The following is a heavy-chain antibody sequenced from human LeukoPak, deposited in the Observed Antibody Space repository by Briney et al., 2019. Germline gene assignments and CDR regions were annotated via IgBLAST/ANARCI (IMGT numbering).Heavy chain of an antibody. CDR3: ASQKENFYDSSGNK. CDR2: ISGNGGST. J-gene: IGHJ4*02. V-gene: IGHV3-23*01. D-gene: IGHD3-22*01. Sequence: GGSLRLSCAASGFTFSSSAMSWVRQAPGKGLEWVSAISGNGGSTYYADSVKGRFTISRDNSKNTLYMPMNSLRAEDTAVYFCASQKENFYDSSGNKWGQGTLVTVSS. CDR1: GFTFSSSA.